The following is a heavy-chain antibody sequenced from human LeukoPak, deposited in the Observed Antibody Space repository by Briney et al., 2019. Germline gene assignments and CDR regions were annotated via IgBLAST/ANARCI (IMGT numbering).Heavy chain of an antibody. CDR3: ARDKYYYGSGERWFDP. V-gene: IGHV4-39*07. CDR2: IYYSGTT. CDR1: GGSVSSSSYC. Sequence: SETLSLTCTVSGGSVSSSSYCWGWIRQPPGKGLEWIGSIYYSGTTYYNPSLKSRVTISVDTSKNQFSLKLSSVTAADTAVYYCARDKYYYGSGERWFDPWGQGTLVTVSS. J-gene: IGHJ5*02. D-gene: IGHD3-10*01.